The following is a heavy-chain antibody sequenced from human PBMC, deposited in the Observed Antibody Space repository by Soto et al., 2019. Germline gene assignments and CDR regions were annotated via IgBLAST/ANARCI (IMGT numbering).Heavy chain of an antibody. D-gene: IGHD3-3*01. CDR1: GFTFRSYS. J-gene: IGHJ4*02. V-gene: IGHV3-48*02. Sequence: PGGSLRLSCAASGFTFRSYSMNWVRQAPGKGLEWVSYISSSSSTIYYADSVKGRFTISRDNAKNSLYLQMNSLRDEDTAVYYCARDPRYYDFWSGYHPFFDYWGQGTLVTVSS. CDR2: ISSSSSTI. CDR3: ARDPRYYDFWSGYHPFFDY.